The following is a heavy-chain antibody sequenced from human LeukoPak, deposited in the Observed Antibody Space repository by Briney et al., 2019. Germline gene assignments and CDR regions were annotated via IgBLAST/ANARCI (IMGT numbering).Heavy chain of an antibody. D-gene: IGHD6-19*01. V-gene: IGHV4-39*01. CDR3: ARYPVVDY. CDR1: GGSISSSSYY. J-gene: IGHJ4*02. CDR2: IYYSGST. Sequence: PSETLSLTCTVSGGSISSSSYYWGWIRQPPGKGLEWIGSIYYSGSTYYNPSLKSRGTISVDTSKNQFSLKLSSVTAADTAVYYCARYPVVDYWGQGTLVTVSS.